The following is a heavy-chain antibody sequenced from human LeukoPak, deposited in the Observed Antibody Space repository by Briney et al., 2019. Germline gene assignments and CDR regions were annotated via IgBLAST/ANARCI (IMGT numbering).Heavy chain of an antibody. D-gene: IGHD2-2*01. Sequence: PSETLSLTCAVYGGSFSGYYWSWIRQPPGKGLEWIREINHSGSTNYNPSLKSRVTISVDTSKNQFSLKLSSVTAADTAVYYCARDVVVPAAIAYYYYYMGVWGKGTTVTVSS. CDR2: INHSGST. CDR3: ARDVVVPAAIAYYYYYMGV. CDR1: GGSFSGYY. V-gene: IGHV4-34*01. J-gene: IGHJ6*03.